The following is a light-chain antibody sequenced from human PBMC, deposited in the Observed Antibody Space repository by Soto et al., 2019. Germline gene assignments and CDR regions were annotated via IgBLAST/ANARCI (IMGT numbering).Light chain of an antibody. CDR2: DAS. CDR3: QQRSDWPVT. CDR1: QSVRSY. J-gene: IGKJ1*01. Sequence: EIVLTQSPATLSLSPGERATLSCRASQSVRSYLAWYQQKPGQAPRLLIYDASSRATGIPARFSGSGSGTVFSLTISSLEPEDFAIYYCQQRSDWPVTFGQGTKV. V-gene: IGKV3-11*01.